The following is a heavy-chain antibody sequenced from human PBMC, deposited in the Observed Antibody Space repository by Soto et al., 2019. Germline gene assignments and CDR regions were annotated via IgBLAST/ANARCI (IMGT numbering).Heavy chain of an antibody. D-gene: IGHD1-26*01. Sequence: AQLVESGGGLVQPGGSLRLSCAASGFTFSNYWMHWVRQVPGQGPVWVSRHNRDGSRTDYADSVRGRFTIFRDNARNTLYLQMNSRRAEDTAMYYCARDIGGAGSYWGQGTLVSVSS. CDR2: HNRDGSRT. CDR1: GFTFSNYW. V-gene: IGHV3-74*01. CDR3: ARDIGGAGSY. J-gene: IGHJ4*02.